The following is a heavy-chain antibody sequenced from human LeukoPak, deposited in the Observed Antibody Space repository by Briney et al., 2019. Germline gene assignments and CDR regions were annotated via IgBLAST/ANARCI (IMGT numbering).Heavy chain of an antibody. CDR1: GFTFSDYY. Sequence: PGGSLRLSCAASGFTFSDYYMSWIRQAPGKGLEWVSYISSSGSTLYYADSVKGRITISRDNAKNSLYLQMNSLRAEDTAVYYCARRRYNWNAINYWGQGTLVTVSS. V-gene: IGHV3-11*01. J-gene: IGHJ4*02. CDR3: ARRRYNWNAINY. D-gene: IGHD1-20*01. CDR2: ISSSGSTL.